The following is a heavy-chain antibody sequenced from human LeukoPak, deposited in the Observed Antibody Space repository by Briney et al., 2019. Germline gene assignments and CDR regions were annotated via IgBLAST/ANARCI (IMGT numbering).Heavy chain of an antibody. J-gene: IGHJ1*01. V-gene: IGHV3-48*04. CDR1: GFTFSTFS. CDR3: VRRGLIVTEYLER. D-gene: IGHD3-10*01. CDR2: ISSSSSTT. Sequence: GGSLRLSCAASGFTFSTFSMNWVRQAPGKGPEWVSYISSSSSTTYYADSVKGRFTISRDNAKNSLYLQMNSLRAEDTAVYYCVRRGLIVTEYLERWGQGTLVNVSS.